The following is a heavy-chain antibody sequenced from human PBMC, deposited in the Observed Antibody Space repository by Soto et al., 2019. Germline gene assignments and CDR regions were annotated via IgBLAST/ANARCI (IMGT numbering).Heavy chain of an antibody. D-gene: IGHD3-10*01. J-gene: IGHJ5*02. V-gene: IGHV1-18*01. Sequence: QVQLEQSGGEVKKPGASVKVSFKASAYTFTNYGISWVRQAPGQGLEWMGWINVYNGNTKYAQKVQGRVTMTTDTSTSTAYMELRSLRSDDTAVYYCARGVGSGSYYNQYNWFDPWGQGTLVTVSS. CDR1: AYTFTNYG. CDR3: ARGVGSGSYYNQYNWFDP. CDR2: INVYNGNT.